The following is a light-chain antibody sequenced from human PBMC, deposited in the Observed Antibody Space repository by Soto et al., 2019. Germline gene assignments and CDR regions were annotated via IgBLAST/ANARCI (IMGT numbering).Light chain of an antibody. CDR3: QQRRSWPLT. CDR1: QSISSY. CDR2: DGS. V-gene: IGKV3-11*01. J-gene: IGKJ4*01. Sequence: EMVLTQSPATLSLSPGERATLSCRASQSISSYLAWYQQKPGQAPRLLIYDGSNRATGIPARFSGSGSETDFTLTISSLEPEDFASYYCQQRRSWPLTFGGGTKVEIK.